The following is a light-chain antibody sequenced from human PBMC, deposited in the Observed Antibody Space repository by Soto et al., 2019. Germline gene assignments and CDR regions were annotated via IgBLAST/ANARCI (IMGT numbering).Light chain of an antibody. V-gene: IGKV3-15*01. J-gene: IGKJ1*01. CDR3: QQYKKWPWT. CDR2: GAS. Sequence: EMVMTPSPATLSVSPGDRATLSCRASQSVSSNLAWYQQKPGQAPRLLIYGASTRATGIPARFSGSGSGTEFTLTITSLQSEDFAVYYCQQYKKWPWTFGQGTKVDIK. CDR1: QSVSSN.